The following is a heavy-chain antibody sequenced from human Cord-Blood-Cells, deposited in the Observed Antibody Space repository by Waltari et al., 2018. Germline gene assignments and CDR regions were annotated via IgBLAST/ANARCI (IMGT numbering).Heavy chain of an antibody. Sequence: QVQLQQWGAGLLKPSETLSLTCAVYGGSFSGYYWSWIRQPPGKGLEWIGEINHSGSTNYNPSLKSRVTISVDTSKNQFSLKLSSVTAADTAEYYCARARRRYYGSGSYYNYFQHWGQGTLVTVSS. D-gene: IGHD3-10*01. CDR3: ARARRRYYGSGSYYNYFQH. CDR2: INHSGST. V-gene: IGHV4-34*01. J-gene: IGHJ1*01. CDR1: GGSFSGYY.